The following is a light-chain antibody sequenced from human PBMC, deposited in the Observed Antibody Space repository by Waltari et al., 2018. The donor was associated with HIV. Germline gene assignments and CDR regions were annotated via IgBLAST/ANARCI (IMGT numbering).Light chain of an antibody. J-gene: IGLJ2*01. CDR1: ALPNKS. CDR3: YSTDSSGYPL. Sequence: SYELTQPPSVSVSPRQAARITCSGDALPNKSAYWYQQKSGQAPVLVIYEYSERPSGIPERFSGSSSGTMATLTISGAQVEDEADYYCYSTDSSGYPLFGGGTKLTVL. CDR2: EYS. V-gene: IGLV3-10*01.